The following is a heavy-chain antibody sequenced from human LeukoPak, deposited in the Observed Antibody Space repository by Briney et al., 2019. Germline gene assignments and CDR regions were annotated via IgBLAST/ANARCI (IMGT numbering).Heavy chain of an antibody. J-gene: IGHJ4*02. Sequence: GGSLRLSCAASGFTFSSYAMSWVRQAPGKGLEWVSAISGSGGSTYYADSVKGRFTISRDNSKNTLYLQMNSLGAEDTAVYYCAKGIQLWPKYFDYWGQGTLVTVSS. V-gene: IGHV3-23*01. CDR1: GFTFSSYA. D-gene: IGHD5-18*01. CDR2: ISGSGGST. CDR3: AKGIQLWPKYFDY.